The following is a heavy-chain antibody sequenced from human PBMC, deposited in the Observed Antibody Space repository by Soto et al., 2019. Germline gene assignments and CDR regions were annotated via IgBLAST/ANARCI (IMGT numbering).Heavy chain of an antibody. CDR1: GFTFSSYW. CDR2: IKQDGSEK. J-gene: IGHJ4*02. Sequence: EVQLVESGGGLVQPGGSLRLSCAASGFTFSSYWMSWVRQAPGKGLEWVANIKQDGSEKYYVDSVKGRFTISRDNAKNSLYLQMNSLRAEDTAVYYCARVLSAMVSYFDYWGQGTLVTVSS. CDR3: ARVLSAMVSYFDY. V-gene: IGHV3-7*01. D-gene: IGHD5-18*01.